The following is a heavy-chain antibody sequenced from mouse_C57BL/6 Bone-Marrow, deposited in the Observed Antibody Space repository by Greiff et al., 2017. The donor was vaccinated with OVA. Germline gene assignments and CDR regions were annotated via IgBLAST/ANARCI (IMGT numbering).Heavy chain of an antibody. CDR1: GFNIKDYY. CDR3: AKTTVVARGWYFDV. J-gene: IGHJ1*03. D-gene: IGHD1-1*01. CDR2: IDPEDGET. Sequence: EVKLMESGAELVKPGASVKLSCTASGFNIKDYYMHWVKQRTEQGLEWIGRIDPEDGETKYAPKFQGKATITADTSSNTAYLQLSSLTSEDTAVYYCAKTTVVARGWYFDVWGTGTTVTVSS. V-gene: IGHV14-2*01.